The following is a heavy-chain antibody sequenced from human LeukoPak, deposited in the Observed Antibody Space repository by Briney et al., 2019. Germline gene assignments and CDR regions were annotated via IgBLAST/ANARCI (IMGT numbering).Heavy chain of an antibody. J-gene: IGHJ5*02. D-gene: IGHD3-22*01. CDR3: ARRWYYDSSGYYYAWFDP. CDR2: IYYSGNT. Sequence: SETLSLTCTVSGGSICSSSYYWGWIRQPPGKGLEWIGNIYYSGNTYYNPSLKSRVTISVDTSKNQFSLKLSSVTAADTAVYYCARRWYYDSSGYYYAWFDPWGQGTLVTVSS. V-gene: IGHV4-39*01. CDR1: GGSICSSSYY.